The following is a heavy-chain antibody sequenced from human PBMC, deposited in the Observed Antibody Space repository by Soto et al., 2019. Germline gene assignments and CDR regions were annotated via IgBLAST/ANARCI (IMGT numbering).Heavy chain of an antibody. V-gene: IGHV3-30*18. CDR1: GFTFSSYG. Sequence: GGSLRLSCAASGFTFSSYGMHWVRQAPGKGLEWVAVISYDGSNKYYADSVKGRFTISRDNSKNTLYLQMNSLRAEDTAVYYCAKDRRGYSYGTFDYWGQGTLVTVSS. CDR2: ISYDGSNK. D-gene: IGHD5-18*01. CDR3: AKDRRGYSYGTFDY. J-gene: IGHJ4*02.